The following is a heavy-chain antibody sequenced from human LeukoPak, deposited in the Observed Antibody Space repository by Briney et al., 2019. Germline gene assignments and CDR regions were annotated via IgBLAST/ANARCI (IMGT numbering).Heavy chain of an antibody. J-gene: IGHJ4*02. D-gene: IGHD2-15*01. Sequence: PSETLSLTCTVSGGSISSGGYYWSWIRQHPGKGLEWIGYIYYSGSTYYNPSLKSRVTISVDTSKNQFSLKLSSVTAADTAVYYCARGQVGLLSTYYFDYWGQGTLVTVSS. CDR3: ARGQVGLLSTYYFDY. CDR1: GGSISSGGYY. V-gene: IGHV4-31*03. CDR2: IYYSGST.